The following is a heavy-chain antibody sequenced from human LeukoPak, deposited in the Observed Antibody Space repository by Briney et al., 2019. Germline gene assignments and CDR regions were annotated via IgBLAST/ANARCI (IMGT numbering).Heavy chain of an antibody. V-gene: IGHV4-31*03. CDR3: AREGGPYRPLDY. J-gene: IGHJ4*02. CDR1: GGSISSGGYY. Sequence: PSQTLSLTCTVSGGSISSGGYYWIWIRQHPGKGLEWIGYIYYSGSTYYNPSLKSRVTISVDKSENHISLKLTSVTAADTAVYYCAREGGPYRPLDYSGQGTLVTVAS. CDR2: IYYSGST.